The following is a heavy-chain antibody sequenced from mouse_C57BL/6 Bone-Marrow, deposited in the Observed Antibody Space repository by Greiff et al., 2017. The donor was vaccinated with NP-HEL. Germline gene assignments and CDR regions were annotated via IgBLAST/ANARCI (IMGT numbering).Heavy chain of an antibody. V-gene: IGHV1-81*01. D-gene: IGHD2-1*01. Sequence: VQLQESGAELARPGASVKLSCKASGYTFTSYGISWVKQRTGQGLEWIGEIYPRSGNTYYNEKFKGNATLTADKSSRTAYMELRSLTSEDSAVYFCARRGYGNCFDYWGQGTTLTVSS. CDR3: ARRGYGNCFDY. J-gene: IGHJ2*01. CDR2: IYPRSGNT. CDR1: GYTFTSYG.